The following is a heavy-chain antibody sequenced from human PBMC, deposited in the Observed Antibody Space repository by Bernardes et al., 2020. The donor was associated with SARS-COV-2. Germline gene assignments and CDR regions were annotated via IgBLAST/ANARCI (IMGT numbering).Heavy chain of an antibody. Sequence: GGSLRLSFAASGFSFYDYAMSWVRPVPGNGLEWVSGIIGNGGGTYYADSVKGRFTISRDISKNTLYLQMHSLRAEDTAVYYCVRDYIYPGSENRPPPVDYWGQGTLVTVSS. J-gene: IGHJ4*02. V-gene: IGHV3-23*01. D-gene: IGHD3-3*02. CDR1: GFSFYDYA. CDR2: IIGNGGGT. CDR3: VRDYIYPGSENRPPPVDY.